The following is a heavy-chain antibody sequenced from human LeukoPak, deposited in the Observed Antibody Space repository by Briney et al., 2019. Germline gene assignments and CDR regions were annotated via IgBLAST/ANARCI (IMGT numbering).Heavy chain of an antibody. CDR3: AKDIVVVTSGSNAFDI. D-gene: IGHD2-21*02. V-gene: IGHV3-23*01. CDR1: GFTFSSYA. J-gene: IGHJ3*02. CDR2: ISGSGGST. Sequence: GGSLRLSCAASGFTFSSYAMSWVRQAPGKGLEWVSGISGSGGSTYYADSVKGRFTISRDNSKNTLYLQMNSLRAEDTAVYYCAKDIVVVTSGSNAFDIWGQGTMVTVSS.